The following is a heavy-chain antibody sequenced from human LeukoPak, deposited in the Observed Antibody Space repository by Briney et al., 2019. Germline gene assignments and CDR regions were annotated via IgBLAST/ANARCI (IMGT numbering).Heavy chain of an antibody. D-gene: IGHD5-18*01. J-gene: IGHJ6*02. CDR2: IKQDGSEK. Sequence: GGALRLSCAASGFTFSSYWMSWVRQAPGRGLEWVANIKQDGSEKYYVDSVKGRFTISRDNAKNSLYLQMNSLRAEDTAVYYCARIRKAGYSYGSYYYYGMDVWGQGTTVTVSS. CDR1: GFTFSSYW. V-gene: IGHV3-7*04. CDR3: ARIRKAGYSYGSYYYYGMDV.